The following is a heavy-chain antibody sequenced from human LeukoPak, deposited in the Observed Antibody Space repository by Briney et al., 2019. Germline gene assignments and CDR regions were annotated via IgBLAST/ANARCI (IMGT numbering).Heavy chain of an antibody. J-gene: IGHJ4*02. CDR3: ATGTEMDRGVIINGHLDY. V-gene: IGHV3-7*01. D-gene: IGHD3-10*01. CDR2: INQYGNEK. CDR1: GFTFSTYW. Sequence: PGGSLRLSCAASGFTFSTYWMNWVHQAPGKGLEWVANINQYGNEKYYVDSVKGRFTISRDNGKNSLYLEMNSLRAEDTAVYYCATGTEMDRGVIINGHLDYWGQGTLVTASS.